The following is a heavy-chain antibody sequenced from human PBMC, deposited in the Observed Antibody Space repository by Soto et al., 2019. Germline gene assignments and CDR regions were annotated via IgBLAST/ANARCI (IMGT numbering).Heavy chain of an antibody. CDR1: GFTFTHSA. V-gene: IGHV1-58*01. CDR3: AKVSLGATTITDYYYYGLDV. J-gene: IGHJ6*02. D-gene: IGHD1-26*01. CDR2: IVVGSGNT. Sequence: SVKVSCKASGFTFTHSAVQWVRQARGQRLEWIGWIVVGSGNTNYAQKFQERVTITRDMSTSTAYMELSSLRSEDTALYYCAKVSLGATTITDYYYYGLDVWGQGTTVTVSS.